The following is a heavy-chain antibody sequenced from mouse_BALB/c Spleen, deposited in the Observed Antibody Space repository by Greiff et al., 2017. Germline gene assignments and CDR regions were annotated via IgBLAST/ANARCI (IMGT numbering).Heavy chain of an antibody. V-gene: IGHV3-6*02. CDR1: GYSITSGYY. D-gene: IGHD2-2*01. J-gene: IGHJ3*01. CDR3: ASSLWLRRLAY. CDR2: ISYDGSN. Sequence: EVKLQQSGPGLVKPSQSLSLTCSVTGYSITSGYYWNWIRQFPGNKLEWMGYISYDGSNNYNPSLKNRISITRDTSKNQFFLKLNSVTTEDTATYYCASSLWLRRLAYWGQGTLVTVSA.